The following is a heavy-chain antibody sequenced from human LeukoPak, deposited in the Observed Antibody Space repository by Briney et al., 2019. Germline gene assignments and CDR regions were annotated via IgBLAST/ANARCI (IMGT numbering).Heavy chain of an antibody. D-gene: IGHD6-6*01. Sequence: SETLSLTCTVSGGSISSYYWSWIRQPPGKGLEWIGYIYYSGSTNYNPSLKSRVTISVDTSKNQFSLKLSSVTAADTAVYYCARVLAARREAFDIWGQGTMVTVSS. CDR3: ARVLAARREAFDI. J-gene: IGHJ3*02. V-gene: IGHV4-59*01. CDR1: GGSISSYY. CDR2: IYYSGST.